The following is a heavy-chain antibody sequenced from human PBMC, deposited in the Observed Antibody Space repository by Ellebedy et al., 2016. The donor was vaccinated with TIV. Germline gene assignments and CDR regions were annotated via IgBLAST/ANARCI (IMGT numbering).Heavy chain of an antibody. D-gene: IGHD3-9*01. J-gene: IGHJ3*02. CDR2: ISAYNGNT. CDR1: GYTFTSYG. CDR3: ARDVLRYFDWRLGSAFDI. V-gene: IGHV1-18*01. Sequence: ASVKVSXXASGYTFTSYGISWVRQAPGQGLEWMGWISAYNGNTNYAQKLQGRVTMTTDTSTSTAYMELRSLRSDDTAVYYCARDVLRYFDWRLGSAFDIWGQGTMVTVSS.